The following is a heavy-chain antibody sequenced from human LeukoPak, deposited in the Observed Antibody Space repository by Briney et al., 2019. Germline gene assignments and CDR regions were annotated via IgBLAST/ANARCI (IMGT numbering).Heavy chain of an antibody. CDR3: ARGPTYCGGDCYLPAAEYFQH. Sequence: SETLSLTCAVYGGSFSGYYWSWTRQPPGKGLEWIGEINHSGSTNYNPSLKSRVTISVDTSKNQFSLKLSSVTAADTAVYYCARGPTYCGGDCYLPAAEYFQHWGQGTLVTVSS. CDR2: INHSGST. J-gene: IGHJ1*01. CDR1: GGSFSGYY. V-gene: IGHV4-34*01. D-gene: IGHD2-21*02.